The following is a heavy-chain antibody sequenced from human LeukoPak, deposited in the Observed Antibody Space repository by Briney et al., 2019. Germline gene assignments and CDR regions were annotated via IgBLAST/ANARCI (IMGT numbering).Heavy chain of an antibody. V-gene: IGHV3-23*01. CDR2: ISGSGGST. CDR1: GFTFSSYA. CDR3: AKFIIVGARFDP. D-gene: IGHD1-26*01. J-gene: IGHJ5*02. Sequence: GGSLRLSCAASGFTFSSYAMSWVRQAPGKGLEWVPAISGSGGSTYYVDSVKGRFTISRDNSKNTLYLQMNSLRAEDTAVYYCAKFIIVGARFDPWGQGTLVTVSS.